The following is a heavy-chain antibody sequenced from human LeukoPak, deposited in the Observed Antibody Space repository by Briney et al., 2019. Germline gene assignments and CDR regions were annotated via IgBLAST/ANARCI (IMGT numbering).Heavy chain of an antibody. V-gene: IGHV1-8*01. CDR2: MNPNSGNT. CDR3: ARSCTSCYGKGWFDP. Sequence: ASVKVSCKASGYTFTSYDINWVRQATGQGLEWMGWMNPNSGNTGYAQKFQGRVTMPRNTSISTAYMELSSLRSEDTAVYYCARSCTSCYGKGWFDPWGQGTLVTVSS. CDR1: GYTFTSYD. J-gene: IGHJ5*02. D-gene: IGHD2-2*01.